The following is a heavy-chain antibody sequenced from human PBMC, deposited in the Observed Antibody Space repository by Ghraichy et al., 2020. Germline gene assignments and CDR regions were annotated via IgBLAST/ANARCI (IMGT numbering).Heavy chain of an antibody. Sequence: GGSLRLSCAASGFTFSSYWMHWVRHAPGKGLVWVSRINSDGSSTSYADSVKGRFTISRDNAKNTLYLQMNSLRAEDTAVYYCAKTYYYDSSGYQFFDYWGQGTLVTVSS. J-gene: IGHJ4*02. CDR2: INSDGSST. CDR3: AKTYYYDSSGYQFFDY. D-gene: IGHD3-22*01. CDR1: GFTFSSYW. V-gene: IGHV3-74*01.